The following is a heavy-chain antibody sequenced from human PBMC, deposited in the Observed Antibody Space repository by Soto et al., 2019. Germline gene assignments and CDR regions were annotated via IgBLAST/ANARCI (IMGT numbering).Heavy chain of an antibody. D-gene: IGHD6-13*01. Sequence: SETLSLTCTVSGGSIGSYYWSWIRQPPGKGLERMGCISYTGSTDKNPSLKSRVTMSVDTSKNQFSLRLTSVTAADTAVYYCARGSGSWPYYSDYWGQGTLVTVSS. CDR2: ISYTGST. CDR1: GGSIGSYY. J-gene: IGHJ4*02. V-gene: IGHV4-59*01. CDR3: ARGSGSWPYYSDY.